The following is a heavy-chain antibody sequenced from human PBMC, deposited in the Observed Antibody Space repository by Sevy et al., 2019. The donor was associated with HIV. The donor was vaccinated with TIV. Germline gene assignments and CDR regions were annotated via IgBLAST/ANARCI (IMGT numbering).Heavy chain of an antibody. V-gene: IGHV1-69*13. CDR1: GDAFRKYV. J-gene: IGHJ4*02. D-gene: IGHD2-21*02. CDR2: IIPVYGTT. Sequence: SVKVSCKASGDAFRKYVISWVRQASGQGLEWMGGIIPVYGTTNYAQKFQARVTFTADASTSTVYMELSRLRSEDTAVYYCARDMTCGGDCYYFDNWGQGTLVTVSS. CDR3: ARDMTCGGDCYYFDN.